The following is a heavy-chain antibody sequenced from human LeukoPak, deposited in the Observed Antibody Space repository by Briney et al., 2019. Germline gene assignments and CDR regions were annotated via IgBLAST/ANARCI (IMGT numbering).Heavy chain of an antibody. Sequence: ASVKVSCKASGYTFTGYYMHWVRQAPGQGLKWMGWINPNSGGTNYAQKFQGRVTMTRDTSISTAYMELSRLRSDDTAVYYCARERSVPAAPHYYYYYYMDVWGKGTTVTVSS. V-gene: IGHV1-2*02. CDR2: INPNSGGT. CDR1: GYTFTGYY. D-gene: IGHD2-2*01. J-gene: IGHJ6*03. CDR3: ARERSVPAAPHYYYYYYMDV.